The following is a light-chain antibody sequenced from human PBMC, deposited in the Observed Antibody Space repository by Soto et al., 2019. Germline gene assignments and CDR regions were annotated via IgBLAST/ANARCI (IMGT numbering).Light chain of an antibody. CDR3: QQSYSTPPT. Sequence: DIQMTQSPSSLSASVGDRVTITCRASQSISGYLNWYQQKPGKAPKLLIYAASSLQGGVPARFSGSGSGTDFTLTISSLQPEDFATYYCQQSYSTPPTFGQGTKVEIK. CDR2: AAS. CDR1: QSISGY. J-gene: IGKJ1*01. V-gene: IGKV1-39*01.